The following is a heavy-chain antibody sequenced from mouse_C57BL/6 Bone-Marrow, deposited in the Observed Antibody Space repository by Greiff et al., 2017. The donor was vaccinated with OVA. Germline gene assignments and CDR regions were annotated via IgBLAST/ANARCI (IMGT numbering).Heavy chain of an antibody. D-gene: IGHD1-1*01. J-gene: IGHJ1*03. CDR3: ARGRPTYYGSSYRYFDV. CDR1: GFTFSSYG. CDR2: ISRGGSYT. Sequence: ESGGDLVKPGGSLKLSCAASGFTFSSYGMSWVRQTPDKGLEWVATISRGGSYTYYPDSVKGRFTISRDNAKNTLYLQVSSLKSEDTAKYYCARGRPTYYGSSYRYFDVWGTGTTVTVSS. V-gene: IGHV5-6*01.